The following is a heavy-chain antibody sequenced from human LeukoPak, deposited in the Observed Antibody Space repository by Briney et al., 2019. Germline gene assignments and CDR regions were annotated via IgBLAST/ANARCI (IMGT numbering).Heavy chain of an antibody. J-gene: IGHJ6*04. D-gene: IGHD6-13*01. CDR1: GYSFTSYW. Sequence: GESLKISRKGSGYSFTSYWISWVRQMPGKGLEWMGRIDPSDSYTNYSPSFQGHVTISADKSISTAYLQRSSLKASDTAMYYCARHGGAAYYYGMDVWGKGTTVTVSS. V-gene: IGHV5-10-1*01. CDR2: IDPSDSYT. CDR3: ARHGGAAYYYGMDV.